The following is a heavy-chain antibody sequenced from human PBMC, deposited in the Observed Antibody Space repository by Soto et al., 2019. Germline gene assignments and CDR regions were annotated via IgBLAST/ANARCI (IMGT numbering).Heavy chain of an antibody. D-gene: IGHD3-16*01. Sequence: PSETLSLTCTVSAASFSKYYWTWIRQPPGKGLEWVGYIYFNGNTKYNPSLEGRLTISTDTSKKEFSLKLTSVTAADAAVYYCASVTFGGIVLAHWGQGTLVTVSS. CDR2: IYFNGNT. CDR3: ASVTFGGIVLAH. CDR1: AASFSKYY. V-gene: IGHV4-59*01. J-gene: IGHJ4*02.